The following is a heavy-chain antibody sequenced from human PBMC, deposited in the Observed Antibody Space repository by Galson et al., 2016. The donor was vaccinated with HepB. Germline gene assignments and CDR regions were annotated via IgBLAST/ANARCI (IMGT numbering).Heavy chain of an antibody. CDR3: TRVHREGIAAAGLQI. CDR2: INSDGRST. Sequence: SLRLSCAASGFPFSNYWMHWVRQAPGKGPVWVSRINSDGRSTNYADSVKGRFTISRDNAKNTLYPQMNSLRAEDTALYYFTRVHREGIAAAGLQIGGQGTLVIVSS. CDR1: GFPFSNYW. V-gene: IGHV3-74*01. D-gene: IGHD6-13*01. J-gene: IGHJ4*02.